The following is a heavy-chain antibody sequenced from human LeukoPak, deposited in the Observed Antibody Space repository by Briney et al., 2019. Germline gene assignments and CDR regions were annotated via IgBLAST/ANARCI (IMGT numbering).Heavy chain of an antibody. CDR3: ARDLPAGYSSGWTVHYYYYGMDV. CDR2: INPSGGST. D-gene: IGHD6-19*01. J-gene: IGHJ6*02. CDR1: GYTFTSYY. Sequence: ASVTVSCKASGYTFTSYYMHWVRQAPGQGLEWVGIINPSGGSTSYAQKFQGRVTMTRDTSTSTVYMELSSLRSEDTAVYYCARDLPAGYSSGWTVHYYYYGMDVWGQGTTVTVSS. V-gene: IGHV1-46*01.